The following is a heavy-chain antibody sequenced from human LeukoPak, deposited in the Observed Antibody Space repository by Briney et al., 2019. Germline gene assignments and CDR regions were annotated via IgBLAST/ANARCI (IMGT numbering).Heavy chain of an antibody. J-gene: IGHJ4*02. D-gene: IGHD4-17*01. CDR2: ISSSTSYI. Sequence: PGGSLRLSCAASGFTFSSYSMNWIRQAPGKGLEWVSSISSSTSYIYYADSVKGRFTISKDNAKNPLYLQMNSLRAEDTAVYFCARATTTRTRFDYWGQGTLVTVSS. V-gene: IGHV3-21*01. CDR1: GFTFSSYS. CDR3: ARATTTRTRFDY.